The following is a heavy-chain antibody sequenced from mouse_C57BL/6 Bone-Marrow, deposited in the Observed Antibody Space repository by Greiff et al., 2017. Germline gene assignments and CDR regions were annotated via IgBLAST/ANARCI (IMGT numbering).Heavy chain of an antibody. CDR3: IGGDY. CDR1: GYTFTSYG. Sequence: VQLQQSGAELARPGASVKLSCKASGYTFTSYGISWVKQRTGQGLEWIGEIYPGSGNTYYNEKFKGKATLTADKSSSTAYMELRSLTSEDSAVYFCIGGDYWGQGTTLTVSS. J-gene: IGHJ2*01. CDR2: IYPGSGNT. V-gene: IGHV1-81*01.